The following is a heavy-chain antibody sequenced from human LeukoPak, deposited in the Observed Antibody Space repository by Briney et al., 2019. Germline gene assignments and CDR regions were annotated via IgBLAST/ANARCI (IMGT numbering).Heavy chain of an antibody. V-gene: IGHV4-34*01. CDR3: ARHGGGGGLFDY. Sequence: SETLSLTCAVYGGSFSGYYWSWIRQPPGKGLEWIGEINHSGSTNYNPSLKSRVTISVDTSKNQFSLKLNSVTAADTAVYYCARHGGGGGLFDYWGQGALVTVCS. CDR1: GGSFSGYY. CDR2: INHSGST. D-gene: IGHD2-15*01. J-gene: IGHJ4*02.